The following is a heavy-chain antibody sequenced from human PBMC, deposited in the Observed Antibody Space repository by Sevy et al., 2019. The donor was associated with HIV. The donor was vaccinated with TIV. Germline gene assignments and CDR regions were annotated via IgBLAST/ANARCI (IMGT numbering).Heavy chain of an antibody. CDR2: ISWNSGSI. J-gene: IGHJ3*02. D-gene: IGHD1-26*01. V-gene: IGHV3-9*01. Sequence: GGSLRLSCAASGFTFDDYAMHWVRQAPGKGLEWVSGISWNSGSIGYADSVKGRFTISRDNAKNSLYLQMNSLRAEDTALYYCAKPLVGAETDAFDIWGQWTMVTVSS. CDR3: AKPLVGAETDAFDI. CDR1: GFTFDDYA.